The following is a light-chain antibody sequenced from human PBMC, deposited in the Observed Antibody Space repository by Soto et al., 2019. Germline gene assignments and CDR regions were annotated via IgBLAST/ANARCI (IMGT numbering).Light chain of an antibody. CDR1: RNVRSNY. CDR2: GAS. CDR3: QQYNNWPPIT. V-gene: IGKV3-20*01. Sequence: SALTQSPGTLSLSPGESATLSCRASRNVRSNYLAWYQQKPGQAPRLLIYGASSRAAGISDRLSGSGSGTDFTLTISRLEPEDFAVYYCQQYNNWPPITFGQGTRLEIK. J-gene: IGKJ5*01.